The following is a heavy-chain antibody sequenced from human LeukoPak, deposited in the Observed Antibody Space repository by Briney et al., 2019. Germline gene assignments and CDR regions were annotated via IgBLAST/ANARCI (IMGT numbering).Heavy chain of an antibody. J-gene: IGHJ6*03. V-gene: IGHV3-23*01. D-gene: IGHD2-15*01. CDR1: GFTFSSYA. Sequence: PGGSLRLSCAASGFTFSSYAMSWVRQAPGKGLEWVSAISGSGGSTYYADSVKGRFTISRDNSKNTLYLQMNSLRAEDTAVYYCAKSGPSGPTNYYYYYMDVWGKGTTVTVSS. CDR3: AKSGPSGPTNYYYYYMDV. CDR2: ISGSGGST.